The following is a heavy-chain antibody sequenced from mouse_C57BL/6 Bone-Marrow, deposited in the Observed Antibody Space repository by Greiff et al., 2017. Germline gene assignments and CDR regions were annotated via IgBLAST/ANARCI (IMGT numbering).Heavy chain of an antibody. CDR2: IDPETGGT. CDR1: GYTFTDYE. Sequence: QVQLQQSGAELVRPGASVTLSCKASGYTFTDYEMHWVKQTPVHGLEWIGAIDPETGGTAYNQKFKGKAILTADKSSSTAYMELRSLTSEDSAVYYCTRSRAITPGYWGQGTTRTVSS. D-gene: IGHD1-2*01. V-gene: IGHV1-15*01. CDR3: TRSRAITPGY. J-gene: IGHJ2*01.